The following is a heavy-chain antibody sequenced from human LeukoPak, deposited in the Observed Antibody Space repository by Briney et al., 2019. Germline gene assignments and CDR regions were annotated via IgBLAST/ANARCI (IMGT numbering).Heavy chain of an antibody. V-gene: IGHV3-30*01. D-gene: IGHD6-13*01. Sequence: GRSLRLSCAASGFTFSSYAMHWVRQAPGKGLEWVAVISYDGSNKYYADSVKGRFTISRDNSKNTLYLQMNSLRAEDTAVYYCARACSSSWYFDYWGQGTLVTVSS. CDR3: ARACSSSWYFDY. CDR1: GFTFSSYA. CDR2: ISYDGSNK. J-gene: IGHJ4*02.